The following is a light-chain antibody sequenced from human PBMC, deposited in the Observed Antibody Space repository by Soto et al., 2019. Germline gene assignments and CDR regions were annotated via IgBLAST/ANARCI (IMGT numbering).Light chain of an antibody. CDR2: EVN. CDR3: SSYTYSSTLVV. J-gene: IGLJ2*01. Sequence: QSALTQPASVSGSPGQSITISCTGTSSDIGGYDYVSWYQQHPGKAPKLIIFEVNNRPSGVSDRFSASKSGNTASLTISGRQAEDEADYYCSSYTYSSTLVVFGGGTKLTVL. V-gene: IGLV2-14*01. CDR1: SSDIGGYDY.